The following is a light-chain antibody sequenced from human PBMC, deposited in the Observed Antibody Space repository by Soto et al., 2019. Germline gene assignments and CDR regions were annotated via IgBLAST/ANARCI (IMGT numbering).Light chain of an antibody. CDR2: EDN. CDR1: SGSIASNY. Sequence: FMLTQPHSVSESPGKTVTISCTRSSGSIASNYVQWYQQRPGSAPTTVIYEDNQRPSGVPDRFSGSIDRSSNSASLTISGLKTEDEADYYCQSYDSSNPWVFGGGTKLTVL. CDR3: QSYDSSNPWV. J-gene: IGLJ3*02. V-gene: IGLV6-57*04.